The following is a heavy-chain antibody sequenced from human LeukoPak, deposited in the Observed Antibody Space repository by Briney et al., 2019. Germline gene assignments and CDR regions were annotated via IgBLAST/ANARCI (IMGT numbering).Heavy chain of an antibody. CDR3: AKKTIVGATVDAFDI. CDR1: GFTFSDYG. J-gene: IGHJ3*02. D-gene: IGHD1-26*01. Sequence: GGSLRLSCAASGFTFSDYGMHWVRQAPGKGLEWVASIRYDGFNKYYADSLKGRFTISRDNSKNTLYLQMNSLRAEDTAVYYGAKKTIVGATVDAFDIWGQGTMVIVSS. V-gene: IGHV3-30*02. CDR2: IRYDGFNK.